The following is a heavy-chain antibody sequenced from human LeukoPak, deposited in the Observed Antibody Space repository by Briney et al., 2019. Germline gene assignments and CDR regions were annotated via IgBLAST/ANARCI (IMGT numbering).Heavy chain of an antibody. D-gene: IGHD2-15*01. CDR2: IYYSGST. V-gene: IGHV4-30-4*08. CDR3: ARGSPDCSGGSCLDAFDI. CDR1: GGSISSGDYY. Sequence: PSETLSLTCTVSGGSISSGDYYWSWIRQPPGKGLEWIGYIYYSGSTYYNPSLKSRVTISVDTSKNQFSLKLSSVTAADTAVYYCARGSPDCSGGSCLDAFDIWGQGTMVTVSS. J-gene: IGHJ3*02.